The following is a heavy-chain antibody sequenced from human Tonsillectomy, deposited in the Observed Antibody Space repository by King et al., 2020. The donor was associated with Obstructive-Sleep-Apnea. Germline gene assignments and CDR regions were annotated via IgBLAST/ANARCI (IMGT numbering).Heavy chain of an antibody. CDR1: GCSISSYY. CDR3: ARDSYDSSGYYSYNWFDP. J-gene: IGHJ5*02. CDR2: IYYSGST. V-gene: IGHV4-59*01. D-gene: IGHD3-22*01. Sequence: VQLQESGPGLVKPSETLSLTCTVSGCSISSYYWSWIRQPPGKGLEWIGDIYYSGSTNYNPSLKSRVTISVDTSKNQCSLKLISVTAADTAVYYCARDSYDSSGYYSYNWFDPWGQGTLVTVSS.